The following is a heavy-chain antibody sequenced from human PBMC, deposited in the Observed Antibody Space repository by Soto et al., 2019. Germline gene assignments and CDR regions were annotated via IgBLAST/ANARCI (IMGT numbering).Heavy chain of an antibody. D-gene: IGHD3-3*01. V-gene: IGHV4-39*07. J-gene: IGHJ5*02. Sequence: PSETLSLTCTVSGGSISSSSYYWGWLRQPPGKGLEWIGSIYYSRSTYYNPSLKSRVTISVYTSKNQFSVELSSVTAAVTAVYYCARSNKLYPKMGFDPWGQGTLVTVSS. CDR1: GGSISSSSYY. CDR2: IYYSRST. CDR3: ARSNKLYPKMGFDP.